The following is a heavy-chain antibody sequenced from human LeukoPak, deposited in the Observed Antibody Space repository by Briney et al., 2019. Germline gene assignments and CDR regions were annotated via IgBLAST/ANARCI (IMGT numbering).Heavy chain of an antibody. V-gene: IGHV4-61*08. J-gene: IGHJ5*02. CDR3: ARARVDSSGWLGISWFDP. D-gene: IGHD6-19*01. CDR1: GGSISSGGYY. CDR2: IYYSGGT. Sequence: KPSETLSLTCTVSGGSISSGGYYWSWIRQHPGKGLEWIGYIYYSGGTNYNPSLKSRVTISVDTSKNQFSLKLSSVTAADTAVYYCARARVDSSGWLGISWFDPWGQGTLVTVSS.